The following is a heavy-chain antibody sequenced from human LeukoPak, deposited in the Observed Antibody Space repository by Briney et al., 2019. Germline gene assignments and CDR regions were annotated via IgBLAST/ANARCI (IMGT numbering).Heavy chain of an antibody. CDR2: MFDTVST. V-gene: IGHV4-59*08. Sequence: SETLSLTCTVSGASTASHYWTWLRQPPGKELEWIAYMFDTVSTKSNPSLKSRLTLSVDTSKNQFSLKLSSVTAADTAVYYCARHVGYEYFDYWGQGALVTVSS. CDR1: GASTASHY. D-gene: IGHD5-12*01. CDR3: ARHVGYEYFDY. J-gene: IGHJ4*02.